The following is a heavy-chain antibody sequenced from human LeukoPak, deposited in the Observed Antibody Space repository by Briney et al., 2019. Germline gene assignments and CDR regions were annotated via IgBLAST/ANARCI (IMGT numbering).Heavy chain of an antibody. CDR1: GYTLTELS. V-gene: IGHV1-24*01. J-gene: IGHJ4*02. CDR3: ATLYSYGYFDY. Sequence: SSVKVSCKVSGYTLTELSMHWVRQAPGKGLEWMGGFDPEDGETIYEQKFQGRVTMTEDTSTDTAYMEPSSLRSEGPAVYYFATLYSYGYFDYWGQGTLVTVSS. CDR2: FDPEDGET. D-gene: IGHD5-18*01.